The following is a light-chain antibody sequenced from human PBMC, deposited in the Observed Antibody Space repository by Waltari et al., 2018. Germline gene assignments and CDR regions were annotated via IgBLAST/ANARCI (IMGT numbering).Light chain of an antibody. V-gene: IGKV2-40*01. Sequence: DIVMTQTPLSLPVTPGEPASISCRSSETLFDSDDAKTYVDWFLQRPGQSPQLLLHTLSSRASGVPDRFSGSGTGTDFTLNISRVEADDVGVYFCMQRIEFPYSFGPGTKLELK. CDR1: ETLFDSDDAKTY. CDR2: TLS. CDR3: MQRIEFPYS. J-gene: IGKJ2*01.